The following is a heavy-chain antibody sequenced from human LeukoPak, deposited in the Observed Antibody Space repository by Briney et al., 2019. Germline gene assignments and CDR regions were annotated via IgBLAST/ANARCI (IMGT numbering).Heavy chain of an antibody. D-gene: IGHD3-10*01. Sequence: GGSLRLSCEASSFNFRGYAIHWVRQAPGKGLQWLAVISYDGTNKYYADSVKGRFTISRDNSKNKVSLQMSSLRPEDTAVYFCARDRSLSSFGELFLWGQGTRVTVSS. CDR2: ISYDGTNK. CDR1: SFNFRGYA. J-gene: IGHJ1*01. V-gene: IGHV3-30*15. CDR3: ARDRSLSSFGELFL.